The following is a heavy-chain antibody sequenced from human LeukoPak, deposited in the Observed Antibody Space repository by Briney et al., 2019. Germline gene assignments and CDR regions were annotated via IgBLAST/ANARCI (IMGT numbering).Heavy chain of an antibody. CDR1: GFTFGSYG. D-gene: IGHD2-2*01. V-gene: IGHV3-30*02. Sequence: GGSLRLSCAASGFTFGSYGMHWVRQAPGKGLEWVAFIRYDGSNKYYADSVKGRFTISRDNSKNTLYLQMNSLRAEDTAVYYCATGYCSSTSCSDTFDYWGQGTLVTVSS. CDR2: IRYDGSNK. J-gene: IGHJ4*02. CDR3: ATGYCSSTSCSDTFDY.